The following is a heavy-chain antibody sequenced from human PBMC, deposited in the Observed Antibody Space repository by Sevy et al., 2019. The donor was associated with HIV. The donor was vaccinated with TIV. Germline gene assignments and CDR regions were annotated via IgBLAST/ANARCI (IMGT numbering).Heavy chain of an antibody. V-gene: IGHV3-30*18. CDR2: ISYDGSNK. CDR1: GFTFSSYG. Sequence: GGSLRLSCAASGFTFSSYGMHWVRQAPGKGLEWVAVISYDGSNKYYADSVKGRFTSSRDNSKNTLYLQMNSLRAEDTAVYYCAKLGVWPYYDFWSGPSYGMDVWGQGTTVTVSS. CDR3: AKLGVWPYYDFWSGPSYGMDV. D-gene: IGHD3-3*01. J-gene: IGHJ6*02.